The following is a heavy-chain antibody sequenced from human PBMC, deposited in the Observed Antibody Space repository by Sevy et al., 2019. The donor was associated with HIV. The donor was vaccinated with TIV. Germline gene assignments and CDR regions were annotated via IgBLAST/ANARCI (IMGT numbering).Heavy chain of an antibody. Sequence: SETLSLTCTVSGDSVSSGSYYWSWIRQPPGKGLEWIGYDFYSGSTTYNPYLKSRVTISVDTSKNQFSLKLSSVTAADTAVYYCAGAAPGYYYAMDVWGQGTTVTVSS. D-gene: IGHD6-13*01. J-gene: IGHJ6*02. V-gene: IGHV4-61*01. CDR3: AGAAPGYYYAMDV. CDR1: GDSVSSGSYY. CDR2: DFYSGST.